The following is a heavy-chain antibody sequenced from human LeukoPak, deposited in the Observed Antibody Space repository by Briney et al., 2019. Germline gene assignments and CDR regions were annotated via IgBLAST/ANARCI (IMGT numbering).Heavy chain of an antibody. J-gene: IGHJ6*03. CDR2: IKQDGSEK. Sequence: GGSLRLSCAASGFIFSSYWMSWVRQAPGKGLEWVANIKQDGSEKYYVDSVKGRFTISRDIAKNSLYLQMNSLRAEDTAVYYCARDRPQQWLVRGQRGYYYYMDVWGKGTTVTISS. D-gene: IGHD6-19*01. CDR1: GFIFSSYW. V-gene: IGHV3-7*01. CDR3: ARDRPQQWLVRGQRGYYYYMDV.